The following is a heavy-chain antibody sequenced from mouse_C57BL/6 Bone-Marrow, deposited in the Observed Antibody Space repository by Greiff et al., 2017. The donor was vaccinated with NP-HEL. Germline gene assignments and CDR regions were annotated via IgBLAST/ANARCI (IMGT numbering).Heavy chain of an antibody. CDR1: GFTFSSYT. CDR2: ISGGGGNT. D-gene: IGHD1-1*01. J-gene: IGHJ2*01. CDR3: ARPPSHYYGSSPYYVDY. V-gene: IGHV5-9*01. Sequence: EVKLVESGGGLVKPGGSLKLSCAASGFTFSSYTMSWVRQTPEKRLEWVATISGGGGNTYYPDSVKGRFTISRDNAKNTLYLQMSSLRSEDTALYYCARPPSHYYGSSPYYVDYWGQGTTLTVSS.